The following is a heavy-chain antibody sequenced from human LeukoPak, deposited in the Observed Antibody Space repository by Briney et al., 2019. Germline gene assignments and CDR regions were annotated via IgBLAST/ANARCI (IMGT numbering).Heavy chain of an antibody. Sequence: SETLSLTCTVSGGSISTSSFYWGWIRQPPGEGLEWIGSIYYTGSTYHNPSLKSRVTISVDTSKNQFSLKLSSVTAADTAVYYCASGRLIRNSYGYSYYYYMDVWGKGTTVTVSS. CDR1: GGSISTSSFY. J-gene: IGHJ6*03. D-gene: IGHD5-18*01. CDR3: ASGRLIRNSYGYSYYYYMDV. V-gene: IGHV4-39*07. CDR2: IYYTGST.